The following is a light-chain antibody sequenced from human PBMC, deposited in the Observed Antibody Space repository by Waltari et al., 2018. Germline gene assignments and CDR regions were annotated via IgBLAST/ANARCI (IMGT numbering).Light chain of an antibody. CDR2: KAS. J-gene: IGKJ4*01. Sequence: DIQMTQSPSTLSASVGDRVTITCRASQSISHWLAWYQQKPGKAPKLLISKASSLEKEVPSRFIGSGSGTEFTLTITNLQPDDFATFYCQRYDDYPPTVGGGTKVEIK. CDR3: QRYDDYPPT. V-gene: IGKV1-5*03. CDR1: QSISHW.